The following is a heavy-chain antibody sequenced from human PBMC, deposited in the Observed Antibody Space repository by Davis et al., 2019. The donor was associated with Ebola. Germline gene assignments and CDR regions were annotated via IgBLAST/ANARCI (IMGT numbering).Heavy chain of an antibody. V-gene: IGHV4-34*01. CDR3: ARDIATAGSVLDY. CDR2: INHSGST. Sequence: SETLSLTCAVYGGSFSGYYWSWIRQPPGKGLEWIGKINHSGSTNYNPSLNSRVTISVDTSKNQFSLRLSSVTAADTAMYYCARDIATAGSVLDYWGQGTTVTVSS. D-gene: IGHD6-13*01. CDR1: GGSFSGYY. J-gene: IGHJ4*03.